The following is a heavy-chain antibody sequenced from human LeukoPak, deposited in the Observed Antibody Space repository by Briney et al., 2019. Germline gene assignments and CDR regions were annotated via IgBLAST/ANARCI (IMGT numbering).Heavy chain of an antibody. J-gene: IGHJ6*02. CDR3: AKDPNYYDSDGMDV. V-gene: IGHV3-23*01. Sequence: GGSLRLSCVASGFTFSNYVMSWVRQVPGKGLEWVSSISGSGDNTYYADSVKGRFTISRDNSKNTLYLQMNSLRAEDTAVYYCAKDPNYYDSDGMDVWGQGTTVTVSS. D-gene: IGHD3-22*01. CDR2: ISGSGDNT. CDR1: GFTFSNYV.